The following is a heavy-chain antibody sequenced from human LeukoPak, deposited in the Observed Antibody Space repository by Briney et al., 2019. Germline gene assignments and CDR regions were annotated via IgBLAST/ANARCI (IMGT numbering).Heavy chain of an antibody. CDR3: ARYCSSTSCYEGYYYYGMDV. D-gene: IGHD2-2*01. J-gene: IGHJ6*02. Sequence: SVKVSCKASGYTFTSYGISWVRQAPGQGLEWMGGIIPIFGTANYAQKFQGRVTITADESTSTAYMELSSLRSEDTAVYYCARYCSSTSCYEGYYYYGMDVWGQGTTVTVSS. V-gene: IGHV1-69*13. CDR2: IIPIFGTA. CDR1: GYTFTSYG.